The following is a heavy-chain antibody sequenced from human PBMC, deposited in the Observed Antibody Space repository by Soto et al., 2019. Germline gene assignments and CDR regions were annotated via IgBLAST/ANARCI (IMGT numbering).Heavy chain of an antibody. CDR3: ARGGWSWDS. D-gene: IGHD2-15*01. CDR1: GGSIISHY. J-gene: IGHJ5*02. Sequence: SETLSVTCSVSGGSIISHYWSWIRQPPGKGLEWIGYIHYTGSTDYNPSLKSRLTISVDTSKNQFSLKLSSVTAAVFAVYYCARGGWSWDSWGQGTLVTVS. V-gene: IGHV4-59*11. CDR2: IHYTGST.